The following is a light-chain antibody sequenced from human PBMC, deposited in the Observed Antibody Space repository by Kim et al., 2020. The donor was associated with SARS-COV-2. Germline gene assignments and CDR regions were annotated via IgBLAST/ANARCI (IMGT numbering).Light chain of an antibody. V-gene: IGKV1-39*01. CDR3: QQSHSTPPYT. CDR2: AAS. Sequence: DIQMTQSPSSLSASVGDRVTITCRTSQSISRYLNWYQQKPGKAPKLLIYAASSLESGVPSRFSGSGSGTDFTLIISSLQPEDFATYYCQQSHSTPPYTFGQGTKLEI. J-gene: IGKJ2*01. CDR1: QSISRY.